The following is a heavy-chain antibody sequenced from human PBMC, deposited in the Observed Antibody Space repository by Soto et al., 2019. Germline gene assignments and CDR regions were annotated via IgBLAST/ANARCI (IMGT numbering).Heavy chain of an antibody. CDR3: ARAHQSIAAAAHFDP. CDR1: GGSISSGGYY. J-gene: IGHJ5*02. V-gene: IGHV4-31*03. Sequence: ASETLSLTCTVSGGSISSGGYYWSWIRQHPGKGLEWIGYIYYSGSTYYNPSLKSRVTISVDTSKNQFSLKLSSVTAADTAVYYCARAHQSIAAAAHFDPWGQGTLVTVSS. CDR2: IYYSGST. D-gene: IGHD6-13*01.